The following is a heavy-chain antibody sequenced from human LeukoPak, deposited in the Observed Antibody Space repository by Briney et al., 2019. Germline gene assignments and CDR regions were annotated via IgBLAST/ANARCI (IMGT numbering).Heavy chain of an antibody. CDR1: GYTFTSYG. V-gene: IGHV1-18*01. D-gene: IGHD1-26*01. CDR3: ARAVLGPEWELCGEFDY. Sequence: ASVEVSCKASGYTFTSYGISWVRQAPGQGLEWMGWISAYNGNTNYAQKLQGRVTMTTDTSTSTAYMELRSLRSDDTAVYYCARAVLGPEWELCGEFDYWGQGTLVTVSS. J-gene: IGHJ4*02. CDR2: ISAYNGNT.